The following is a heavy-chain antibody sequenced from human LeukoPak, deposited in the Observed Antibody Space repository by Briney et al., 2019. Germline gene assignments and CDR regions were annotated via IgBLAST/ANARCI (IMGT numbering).Heavy chain of an antibody. CDR2: ISSSSSYI. CDR3: ARDHHCSSTSCYLYYYYYYYMDV. V-gene: IGHV3-21*01. J-gene: IGHJ6*03. Sequence: GGSLRLSCAASGFTFSSYSMNWVRQAPGKGLEWVSSISSSSSYIYYADSVKGRFTISRDNAKNSLYLQMNSLRAEDTAVYYCARDHHCSSTSCYLYYYYYYYMDVWGKGTTVTVSS. D-gene: IGHD2-2*01. CDR1: GFTFSSYS.